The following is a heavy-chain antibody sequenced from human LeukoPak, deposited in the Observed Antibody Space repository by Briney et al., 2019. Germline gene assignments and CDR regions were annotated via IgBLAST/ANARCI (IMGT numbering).Heavy chain of an antibody. V-gene: IGHV3-74*01. CDR3: ARDFLHLGG. CDR2: IKTDGSNT. D-gene: IGHD3-16*01. Sequence: GGSLRLSCAASGFTFSTFAMIWVRQPPGKGLVWVSRIKTDGSNTNYADSVKGRFTISRDNAKNTLYLQMSSLRAEDTAVYYCARDFLHLGGWGQGTMVTVSS. CDR1: GFTFSTFA. J-gene: IGHJ3*01.